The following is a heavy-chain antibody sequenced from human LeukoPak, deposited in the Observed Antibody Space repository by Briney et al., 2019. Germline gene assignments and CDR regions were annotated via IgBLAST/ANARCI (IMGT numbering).Heavy chain of an antibody. D-gene: IGHD6-13*01. CDR1: GGSFSGYY. J-gene: IGHJ4*02. V-gene: IGHV4-34*01. CDR3: ARARGYSSSWYDY. CDR2: INHSGST. Sequence: PSETLSLTCAVYGGSFSGYYWSWIRQPPGKGLEWIGEINHSGSTNYNPSLKGRVTISVDTSKNQFSLKLSSVTAADTAVYYCARARGYSSSWYDYWGQGTLVTVSS.